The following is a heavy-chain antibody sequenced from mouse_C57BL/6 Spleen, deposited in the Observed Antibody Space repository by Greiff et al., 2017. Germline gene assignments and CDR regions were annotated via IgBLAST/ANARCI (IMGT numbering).Heavy chain of an antibody. J-gene: IGHJ2*01. Sequence: EVKLMESEGGLVQPGRSMKLSCTASGFTFSDYYMAWVRQVPEKGLEWVANINYDGSSTYYLDSLKSRFIISRDNAKNILYLQMSSLKSEDTATYYCARDKGYYGSSYYFDYWGQGTTLTVSS. V-gene: IGHV5-16*01. CDR3: ARDKGYYGSSYYFDY. D-gene: IGHD1-1*01. CDR1: GFTFSDYY. CDR2: INYDGSST.